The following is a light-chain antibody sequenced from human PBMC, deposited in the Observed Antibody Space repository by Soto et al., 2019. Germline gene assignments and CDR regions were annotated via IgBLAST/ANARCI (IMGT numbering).Light chain of an antibody. CDR1: QSISGW. V-gene: IGKV1-33*01. J-gene: IGKJ4*01. Sequence: DIPITHTPSTLSASLGDIVTHHCRASQSISGWLAWYQQKPGKAPKLLIYDASNLETGVPSRFSGSGSGTDFTFTISSLQPEDIATYYCQQYDNLLTFGGGTKVDIK. CDR3: QQYDNLLT. CDR2: DAS.